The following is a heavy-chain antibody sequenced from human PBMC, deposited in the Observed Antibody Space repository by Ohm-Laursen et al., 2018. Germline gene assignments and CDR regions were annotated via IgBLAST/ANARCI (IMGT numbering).Heavy chain of an antibody. CDR3: EGRGDPDVE. V-gene: IGHV3-23*01. D-gene: IGHD3-16*01. CDR2: VTGSDVST. J-gene: IGHJ4*02. CDR1: GFFFSNYA. Sequence: GSLRLSCSAFGFFFSNYAMSWVRQAPGKGLEWVSSVTGSDVSTFYADSVKGRFTISRDNSKSMVYLQMNSLRVEDTAVYYCEGRGDPDVEWGQGTLVTVSS.